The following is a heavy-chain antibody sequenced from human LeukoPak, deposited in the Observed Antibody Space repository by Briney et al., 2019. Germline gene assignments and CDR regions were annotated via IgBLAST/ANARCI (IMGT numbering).Heavy chain of an antibody. D-gene: IGHD4-23*01. J-gene: IGHJ4*02. V-gene: IGHV1-69*13. Sequence: GASVKVSCKASGGTFSSYAISWVRQAPGQGLEWMGGIIPIFGTANYAQKFQGRVTITADESTSTAYMELSSLRSEDTAVYYCASFRGEHYGGHFDYWGQGTLVTVSP. CDR3: ASFRGEHYGGHFDY. CDR2: IIPIFGTA. CDR1: GGTFSSYA.